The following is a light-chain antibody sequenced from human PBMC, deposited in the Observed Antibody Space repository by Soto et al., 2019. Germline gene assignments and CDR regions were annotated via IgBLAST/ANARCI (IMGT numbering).Light chain of an antibody. CDR2: DAS. CDR1: QSVNSN. J-gene: IGKJ4*01. Sequence: EIVMTQSPATLSVSPGERATLSCRASQSVNSNLAWYRQKPGQAPRLLISDASTMATGVPATFSGSGSGTEFTLTISSLQSEDSGIYYCQQYNFWPPLTFGGGTKVEIK. CDR3: QQYNFWPPLT. V-gene: IGKV3-15*01.